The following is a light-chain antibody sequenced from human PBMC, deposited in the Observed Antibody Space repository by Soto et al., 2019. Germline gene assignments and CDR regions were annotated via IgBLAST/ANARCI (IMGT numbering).Light chain of an antibody. J-gene: IGLJ1*01. Sequence: QSALTQPASVSGTPGQSITISCTGTSSDVGSYNRVSWYQQSPGTAPKLMIYDVSNRPSGVPDRFSGSKSGTTASLTISGLQAEDEADYFCTSYTAISTLGVFGTGTKLTVL. CDR2: DVS. CDR3: TSYTAISTLGV. V-gene: IGLV2-18*02. CDR1: SSDVGSYNR.